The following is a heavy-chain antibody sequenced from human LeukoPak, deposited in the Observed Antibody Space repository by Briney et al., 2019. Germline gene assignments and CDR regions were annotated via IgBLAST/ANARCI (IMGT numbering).Heavy chain of an antibody. CDR1: GFSFSIYA. Sequence: GGSLRLSCVASGFSFSIYAMNWVRQAPGEGLEWVSGIIGSAEEMYVADSVKGRFTIPRDNSKNTLYLQMTSLRAEDTAVYYCAKDRVPDGVWEIDYWGQGTLVTVSS. CDR2: IIGSAEEM. V-gene: IGHV3-23*01. J-gene: IGHJ4*02. D-gene: IGHD1-14*01. CDR3: AKDRVPDGVWEIDY.